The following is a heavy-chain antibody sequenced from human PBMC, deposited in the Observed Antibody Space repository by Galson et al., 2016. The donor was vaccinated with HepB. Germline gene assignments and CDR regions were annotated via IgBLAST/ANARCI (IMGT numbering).Heavy chain of an antibody. Sequence: SVKVSCKASGYRFTTFYVHWVRQAPGQGLEWIGRIMHEDGYTIYAQKFQGRVTITRDTSTSTVYMDLRSLMSADTGVYYCARDGHKWDFDYWGQGSLVTVSS. CDR3: ARDGHKWDFDY. CDR1: GYRFTTFY. D-gene: IGHD1-26*01. CDR2: IMHEDGYT. J-gene: IGHJ4*02. V-gene: IGHV1-46*01.